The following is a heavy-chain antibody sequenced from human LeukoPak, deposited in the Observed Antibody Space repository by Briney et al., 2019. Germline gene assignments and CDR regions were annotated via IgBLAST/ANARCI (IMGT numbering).Heavy chain of an antibody. J-gene: IGHJ4*02. CDR2: IYYSGST. D-gene: IGHD3/OR15-3a*01. CDR3: AGGRLDYLHPQPNFDY. Sequence: TSETLSLTCTVSGGSISSGDYYWSWIRQPPGKGLEWIGYIYYSGSTYYNPSLKSRVTISVDTSKNQFSLKLSSVTAADTAVYYCAGGRLDYLHPQPNFDYWGQGTLVTVSS. CDR1: GGSISSGDYY. V-gene: IGHV4-30-4*08.